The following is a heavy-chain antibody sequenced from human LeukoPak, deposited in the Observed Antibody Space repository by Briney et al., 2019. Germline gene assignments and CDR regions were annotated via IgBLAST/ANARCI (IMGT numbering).Heavy chain of an antibody. J-gene: IGHJ3*02. D-gene: IGHD6-19*01. CDR1: GYSFTTYW. CDR3: ARQRYGSNFAFDI. CDR2: IYPGDSDT. Sequence: GESLKISCKGSGYSFTTYWITWVRQMPGKGLEWMGIIYPGDSDTRYSPSFQGQVIISADKSFTTTYLQRSSLKASDTAMYYCARQRYGSNFAFDIWGQGTMVTVSS. V-gene: IGHV5-51*01.